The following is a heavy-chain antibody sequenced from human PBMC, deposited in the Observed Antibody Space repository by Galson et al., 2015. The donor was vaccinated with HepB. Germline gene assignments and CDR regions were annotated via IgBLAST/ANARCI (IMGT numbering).Heavy chain of an antibody. D-gene: IGHD5-12*01. J-gene: IGHJ4*02. V-gene: IGHV3-33*01. CDR1: GFTFSSYG. Sequence: SLRLSCAASGFTFSSYGMHWVRQAPGKGLEWVAVIWYDGSNKYYADSVKGRFTISRDNSKNTLYLQMNSLRAEDTAVYYCARAGYGGYALDYWGQGTLVTVSS. CDR2: IWYDGSNK. CDR3: ARAGYGGYALDY.